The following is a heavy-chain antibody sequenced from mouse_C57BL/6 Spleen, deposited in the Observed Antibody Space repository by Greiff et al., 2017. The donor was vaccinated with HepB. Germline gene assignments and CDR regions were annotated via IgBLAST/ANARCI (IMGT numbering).Heavy chain of an antibody. D-gene: IGHD1-1*01. CDR1: GFSLTSYG. Sequence: QVHVKQSGPGLVQPSQSLSITCTVSGFSLTSYGVHWVRQSPGKGLEWLGVIWSGGSTDYNAAFISRLSISKDNSKGQVFFKMNSLQADATAIYYCASSYGSSYDWYFDVWGTGTTVTVSS. V-gene: IGHV2-2*01. CDR2: IWSGGST. CDR3: ASSYGSSYDWYFDV. J-gene: IGHJ1*03.